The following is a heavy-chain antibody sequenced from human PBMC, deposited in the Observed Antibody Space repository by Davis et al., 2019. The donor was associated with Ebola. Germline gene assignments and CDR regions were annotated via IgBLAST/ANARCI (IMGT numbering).Heavy chain of an antibody. D-gene: IGHD4-17*01. Sequence: GGSLRLSCAASGFTFSSYGMHWVRQAPGKGLEWVAVIWYDGRNKYYADSVKGRFTISRDNAKNSLYLQMNSLRAEDTALYYCAKGIYGDYHGGPWFDPWGQGTLVTVSS. CDR2: IWYDGRNK. V-gene: IGHV3-33*03. CDR1: GFTFSSYG. CDR3: AKGIYGDYHGGPWFDP. J-gene: IGHJ5*02.